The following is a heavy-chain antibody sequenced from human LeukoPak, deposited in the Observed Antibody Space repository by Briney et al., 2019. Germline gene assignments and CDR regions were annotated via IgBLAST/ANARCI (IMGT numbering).Heavy chain of an antibody. V-gene: IGHV3-48*01. CDR1: GFTFSSYS. CDR2: ISSSSSTI. J-gene: IGHJ4*02. CDR3: ARVDSRATAVN. Sequence: PGGSLRLSCAASGFTFSSYSMNWVRQAPGKGLEWVSYISSSSSTIYYADSVKGRFTISRDNAKNSLYLQMNSLRAEDTAVYYCARVDSRATAVNWGQGTPVTVSS. D-gene: IGHD3-22*01.